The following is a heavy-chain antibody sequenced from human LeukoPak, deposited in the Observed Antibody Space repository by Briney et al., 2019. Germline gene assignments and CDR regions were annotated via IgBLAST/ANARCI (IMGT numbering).Heavy chain of an antibody. CDR1: GFTFSSSA. Sequence: GGSLRLSCAASGFTFSSSAMSWVRQAPGKGLEWVAVISYDGSNEYYAESVKGRFTISRDNSKNTLSLQMNSLRTEDTAVYYCARRNNAIDYWGQGTLVTVSS. V-gene: IGHV3-30*04. J-gene: IGHJ4*02. CDR2: ISYDGSNE. CDR3: ARRNNAIDY. D-gene: IGHD1-14*01.